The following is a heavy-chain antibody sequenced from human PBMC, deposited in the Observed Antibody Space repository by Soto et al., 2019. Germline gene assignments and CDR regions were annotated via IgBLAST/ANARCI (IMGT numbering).Heavy chain of an antibody. Sequence: QVQLQESGPGLVKPSQTLSLTCTVSGGSISSGDYYWSWIRQPPGKGLEWIGYIHYSGSTYYNPSLKSRVTISVDTSKNQFSLKLSSVTAADTAVYYCARDKVNDYVWGSYRYYYGMDVWGQGTTVTVSS. CDR1: GGSISSGDYY. CDR2: IHYSGST. CDR3: ARDKVNDYVWGSYRYYYGMDV. J-gene: IGHJ6*02. D-gene: IGHD3-16*02. V-gene: IGHV4-30-4*01.